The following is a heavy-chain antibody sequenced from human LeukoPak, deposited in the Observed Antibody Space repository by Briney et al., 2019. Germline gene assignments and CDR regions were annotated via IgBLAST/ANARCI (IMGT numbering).Heavy chain of an antibody. CDR2: IRQDGGEK. V-gene: IGHV3-7*01. CDR3: ARDGTAAGLYFDL. J-gene: IGHJ4*01. CDR1: GFTFSSYW. Sequence: GGSLRLSCAVSGFTFSSYWMNWVRQAPGKGLEWVASIRQDGGEKSYVDSVKGRFTISRDNTKNSLYLQMNSLRAEDTAVYYCARDGTAAGLYFDLWGQGTLVTVSS. D-gene: IGHD6-13*01.